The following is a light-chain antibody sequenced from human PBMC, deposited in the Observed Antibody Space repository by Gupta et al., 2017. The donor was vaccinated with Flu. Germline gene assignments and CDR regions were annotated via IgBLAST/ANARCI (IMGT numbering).Light chain of an antibody. CDR3: LLHYGGAWV. CDR2: STS. Sequence: GTVTFTCGTSTGAGNNDSYPAKCQQKPGHPHRTMIYSTSYNPSWTPDSFSGSIMGDKAALTLAGEQHEDEAEYYCLLHYGGAWVFGGGTKLTVL. J-gene: IGLJ3*02. V-gene: IGLV7-43*01. CDR1: TGAGNNDSY.